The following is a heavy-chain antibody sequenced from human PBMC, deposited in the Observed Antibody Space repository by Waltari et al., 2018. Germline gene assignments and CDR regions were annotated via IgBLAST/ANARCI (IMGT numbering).Heavy chain of an antibody. D-gene: IGHD2-2*01. CDR2: VTPNGGTT. J-gene: IGHJ4*02. CDR3: ARAGSSLIWGVAE. CDR1: GYIFPNFY. Sequence: QVQLVQSGAEVKKPGASVRVSCKASGYIFPNFYMHWVRQAPGRGLEWMGMVTPNGGTTAYAQKLQDRVTMTSDTSTSTVYMELSSLRSEDTAVYYCARAGSSLIWGVAEWGQGTLVTVSS. V-gene: IGHV1-46*04.